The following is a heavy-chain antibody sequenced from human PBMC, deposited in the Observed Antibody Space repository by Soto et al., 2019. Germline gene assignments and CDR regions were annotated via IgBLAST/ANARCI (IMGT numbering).Heavy chain of an antibody. V-gene: IGHV5-10-1*03. CDR1: GYSFTSYW. CDR3: ERLSHHKLSSSSPIDY. J-gene: IGHJ4*02. D-gene: IGHD6-6*01. CDR2: IDPSDSYT. Sequence: EVQLVQSGAEVKKPGESLRISCKGSGYSFTSYWISWVRQMPGKGLEWMGRIDPSDSYTNYSPSLQGHVTISADKSISTTYLQWSSLKASDTAMYYCERLSHHKLSSSSPIDYWGQGTLVTVSS.